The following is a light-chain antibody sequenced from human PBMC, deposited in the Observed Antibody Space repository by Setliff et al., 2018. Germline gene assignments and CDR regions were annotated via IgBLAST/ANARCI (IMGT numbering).Light chain of an antibody. CDR2: KDR. CDR3: YSAADNIMV. CDR1: LLTQRY. Sequence: SYALTQPSSVSVSPGQTVTITCSGDLLTQRYARWLQQEPGQAPVMVIYKDRERPSVTPERFSGSSPGTTVTLTIGGAQIEDEAVYYCYSAADNIMVFGGGTKVTVL. V-gene: IGLV3-27*01. J-gene: IGLJ2*01.